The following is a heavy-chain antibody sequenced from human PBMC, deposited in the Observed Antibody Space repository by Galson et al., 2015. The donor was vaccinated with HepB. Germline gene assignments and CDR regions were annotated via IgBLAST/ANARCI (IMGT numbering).Heavy chain of an antibody. D-gene: IGHD2-2*01. CDR3: ARAPAPRTVVVPAAENWFDP. CDR1: GYTFTGYY. CDR2: INPNSGGT. Sequence: SCKASGYTFTGYYMQWVRQAPGQGLEWMGWINPNSGGTNDAQKFQGRVTMTRDTSISTAYMELSRLRSDDTAVYSCARAPAPRTVVVPAAENWFDPWGQGTLVTVSS. V-gene: IGHV1-2*02. J-gene: IGHJ5*02.